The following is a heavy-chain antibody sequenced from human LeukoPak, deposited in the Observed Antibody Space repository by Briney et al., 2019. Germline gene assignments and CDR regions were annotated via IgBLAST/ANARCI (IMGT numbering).Heavy chain of an antibody. Sequence: ASVKVSCKASGYTFTGYYMHWVRQAPGQGLEWMGWINPNSGGTNYAQKFQCRVTMTRDTSISTAYMELSRLRSDDTAVYYCARDRYYYGSGSLSYWGQGTLVTVSS. V-gene: IGHV1-2*02. CDR2: INPNSGGT. J-gene: IGHJ4*02. CDR1: GYTFTGYY. CDR3: ARDRYYYGSGSLSY. D-gene: IGHD3-10*01.